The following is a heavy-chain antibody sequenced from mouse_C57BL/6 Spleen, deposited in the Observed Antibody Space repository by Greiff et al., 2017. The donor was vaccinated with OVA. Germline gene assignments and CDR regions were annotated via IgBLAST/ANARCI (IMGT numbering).Heavy chain of an antibody. CDR3: ARDRSSSYYYAMDY. CDR2: ISDGGSYT. J-gene: IGHJ4*01. V-gene: IGHV5-4*01. Sequence: EVMLVESGGGLVKPGGSLKLSCAASGFTFSSYAMSWVRQTPEKRLEWVATISDGGSYTYYPDNVKGRFTISRDNAKNNLYLQMSHLKSEDTAMYDCARDRSSSYYYAMDYWGQGTSVTVSS. CDR1: GFTFSSYA. D-gene: IGHD1-1*01.